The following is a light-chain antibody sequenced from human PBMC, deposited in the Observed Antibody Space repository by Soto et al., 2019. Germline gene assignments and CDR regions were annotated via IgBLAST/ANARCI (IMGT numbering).Light chain of an antibody. CDR2: DVS. CDR3: SSYTSTHSYV. J-gene: IGLJ1*01. V-gene: IGLV2-14*01. Sequence: QSALTQPASVSGSPGQSIAISCTGTSSDVGGYTYVSWYQQHPGKAPKLMIYDVSSRPSGASDRFSGSKSGNTASLTISGLQSEDEADYYCSSYTSTHSYVFGTGTKVTVL. CDR1: SSDVGGYTY.